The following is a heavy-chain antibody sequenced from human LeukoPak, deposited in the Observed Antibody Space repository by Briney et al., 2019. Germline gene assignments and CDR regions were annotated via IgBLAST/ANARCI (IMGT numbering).Heavy chain of an antibody. Sequence: GESLKISCKGSGYSFTSYWIGWVRQMPGKGLEWMGIIYPGDSDTRYSPSFQGQVTISADKSISTAYLQWSSLKASDTAMYYCARHSIPRWPKSGSYPHDAFDIWGQGTMVTVSP. CDR2: IYPGDSDT. J-gene: IGHJ3*02. V-gene: IGHV5-51*01. CDR1: GYSFTSYW. D-gene: IGHD1-26*01. CDR3: ARHSIPRWPKSGSYPHDAFDI.